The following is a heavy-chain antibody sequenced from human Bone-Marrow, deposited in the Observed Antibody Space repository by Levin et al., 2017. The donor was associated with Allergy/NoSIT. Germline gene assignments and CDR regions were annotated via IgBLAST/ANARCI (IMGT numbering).Heavy chain of an antibody. V-gene: IGHV5-51*01. CDR2: IYPGDSDT. CDR3: AKGSDTSGYYFDF. CDR1: SDSFAKYW. D-gene: IGHD3-22*01. Sequence: KAGGSLRLSCKTSSDSFAKYWIGWVRQMPGKGLEWMGIIYPGDSDTRYNPSFQAQVTISADKSISTAYLQWSSLRTSDTATYYCAKGSDTSGYYFDFWGQGTLVTVSS. J-gene: IGHJ4*02.